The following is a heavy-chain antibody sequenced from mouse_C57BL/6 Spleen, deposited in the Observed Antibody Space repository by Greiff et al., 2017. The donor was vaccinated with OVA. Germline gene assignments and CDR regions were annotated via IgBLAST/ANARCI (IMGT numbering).Heavy chain of an antibody. J-gene: IGHJ2*01. CDR1: GYTFTDYE. V-gene: IGHV1-15*01. CDR2: IDPETGGT. Sequence: VQLQESGAELVRPGASVTLSCKASGYTFTDYEMHWVKQTPVHGLEWIGAIDPETGGTAYNQKFKGKAILTADKSSSTAYMELRSLTSEDSAVYYCTRSHRPWGQGTTLTVSS. CDR3: TRSHRP.